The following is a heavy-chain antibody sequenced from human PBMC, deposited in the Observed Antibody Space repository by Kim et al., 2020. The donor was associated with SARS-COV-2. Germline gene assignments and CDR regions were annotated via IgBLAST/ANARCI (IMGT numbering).Heavy chain of an antibody. D-gene: IGHD3-9*01. V-gene: IGHV3-49*03. Sequence: GGSLRLSCTASGFTFGDYAMSWFRQAPGKGLEWVGFIRSRAYGGTTEYAASVKGRFTISRDDSKIIAYLQMNSLKTEDTAVYYCTRDPYDILTGYPSFDYWGEGTLVTVSS. CDR1: GFTFGDYA. CDR3: TRDPYDILTGYPSFDY. J-gene: IGHJ4*02. CDR2: IRSRAYGGTT.